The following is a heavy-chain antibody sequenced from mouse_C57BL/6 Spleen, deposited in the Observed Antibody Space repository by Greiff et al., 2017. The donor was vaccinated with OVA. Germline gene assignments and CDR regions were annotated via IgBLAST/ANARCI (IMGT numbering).Heavy chain of an antibody. CDR1: GYTFTDYE. D-gene: IGHD1-1*01. CDR3: TGDGSSPYFTY. V-gene: IGHV1-15*01. Sequence: VQLQQSGAELVRPGASVTLSCKASGYTFTDYEMHWVKQTPVHGLEWIGAIDPETGGTAYNQKFKGKAILTADKSSSTAYMGLRSLTSEDSAVYYCTGDGSSPYFTYWGQGTTLTVSS. CDR2: IDPETGGT. J-gene: IGHJ2*01.